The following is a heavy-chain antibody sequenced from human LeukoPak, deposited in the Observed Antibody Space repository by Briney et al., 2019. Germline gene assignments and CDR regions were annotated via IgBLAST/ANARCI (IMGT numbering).Heavy chain of an antibody. CDR2: MSYDGSNK. J-gene: IGHJ6*02. V-gene: IGHV3-30*18. D-gene: IGHD3-3*01. CDR3: AKDLGGSGDFWSGYYDYYYQGMDV. CDR1: GFTVSSNY. Sequence: GGSLRLSCAASGFTVSSNYMSWVRQAAGRGLEWVAVMSYDGSNKYYADSVKGRFTISRDNSKNTLYLQMNSLRAEDTALYYCAKDLGGSGDFWSGYYDYYYQGMDVWGQGTTVTVSS.